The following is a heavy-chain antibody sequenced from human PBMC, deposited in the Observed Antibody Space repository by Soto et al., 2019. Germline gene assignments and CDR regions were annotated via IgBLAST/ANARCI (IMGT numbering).Heavy chain of an antibody. CDR2: IYHSGST. Sequence: SETLSLTCAVSGGSISSGGYSWSWIRQPPGKGLEWIGYIYHSGSTYYNPSLKSRVTISVDRSKNQFSLKLSSVTAADTAVYFFAIFRLFLYYDILPVYPPFDYWGKETRVTFP. V-gene: IGHV4-30-2*01. D-gene: IGHD3-9*01. CDR1: GGSISSGGYS. CDR3: AIFRLFLYYDILPVYPPFDY. J-gene: IGHJ4*02.